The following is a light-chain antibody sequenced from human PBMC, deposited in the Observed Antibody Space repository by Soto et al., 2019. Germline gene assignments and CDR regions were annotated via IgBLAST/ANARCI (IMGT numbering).Light chain of an antibody. CDR3: SSFTSNRIYV. CDR2: GVT. J-gene: IGLJ1*01. Sequence: QSALTQPTSVSGSLGQSITISCTGNHNDIGTYDYVSWYQQHPGRAPRLLIHGVTTRPSGISGRFSASKSGLTASLTISGLQPEDEADYYCSSFTSNRIYVFGPGTKVTVL. V-gene: IGLV2-14*03. CDR1: HNDIGTYDY.